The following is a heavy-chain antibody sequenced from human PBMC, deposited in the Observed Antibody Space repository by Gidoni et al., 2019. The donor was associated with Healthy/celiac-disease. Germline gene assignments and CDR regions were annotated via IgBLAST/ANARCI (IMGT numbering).Heavy chain of an antibody. CDR2: IYSSGRT. V-gene: IGHV4-39*01. J-gene: IGHJ3*02. Sequence: SIYSSGRTDYNPSLKSRVTISVDTSKNQFSLKLSSVTAADTAVYYCARTIGGVTRAWDAFDIWGQGTMVTVSS. D-gene: IGHD3-16*01. CDR3: ARTIGGVTRAWDAFDI.